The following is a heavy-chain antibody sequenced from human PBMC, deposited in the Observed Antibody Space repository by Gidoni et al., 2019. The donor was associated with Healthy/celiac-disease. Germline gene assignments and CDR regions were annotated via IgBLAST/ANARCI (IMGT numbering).Heavy chain of an antibody. J-gene: IGHJ6*02. D-gene: IGHD1-7*01. CDR1: GGSFSGYY. CDR2: INHSGST. Sequence: SETLSLTCAVYGGSFSGYYWSWIRQPPGKGLEWIGEINHSGSTNYNPSLKSRVTISVDKSKNQFSLKLSSVTAADTGVYYCARGLKLQNYYYGMDVWGQGTTVTVSS. V-gene: IGHV4-34*01. CDR3: ARGLKLQNYYYGMDV.